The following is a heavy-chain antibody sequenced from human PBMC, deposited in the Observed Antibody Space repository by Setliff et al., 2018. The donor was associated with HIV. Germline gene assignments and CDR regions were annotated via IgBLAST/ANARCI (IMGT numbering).Heavy chain of an antibody. CDR1: GGSFSGYY. D-gene: IGHD6-6*01. Sequence: SETLSLTCAVYGGSFSGYYWSWIRQPPGKGLEWIGTIYNGGASHYNPSLKSRVIIFLDTSKNQFSLELTSVTAADTAVYYCARDGGAARPRDVWGKGTTVTVSS. J-gene: IGHJ6*04. CDR3: ARDGGAARPRDV. CDR2: IYNGGAS. V-gene: IGHV4-34*01.